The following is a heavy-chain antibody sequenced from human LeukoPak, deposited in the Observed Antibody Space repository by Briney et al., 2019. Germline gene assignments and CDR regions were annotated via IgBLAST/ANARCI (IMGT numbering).Heavy chain of an antibody. CDR3: AKTYSSSWFYFDY. CDR2: IYYSGST. CDR1: GGSISSSSYY. V-gene: IGHV4-39*01. J-gene: IGHJ4*02. Sequence: SETLSLTCTVSGGSISSSSYYWGWIRQPPGKGLEWIGSIYYSGSTYYNPSLKSRVTISVDTSKNQFSLKLSSVTTADTAVYYCAKTYSSSWFYFDYWGQGTLVTVSS. D-gene: IGHD6-13*01.